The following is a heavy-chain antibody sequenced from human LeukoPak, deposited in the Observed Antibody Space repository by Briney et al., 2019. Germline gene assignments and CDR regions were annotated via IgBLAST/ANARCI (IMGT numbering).Heavy chain of an antibody. J-gene: IGHJ3*02. CDR2: ISPVDSET. CDR3: ARPSNSGNYFNAFDI. D-gene: IGHD3-10*01. Sequence: GESLQISCKASGYYFTDYWIGWVRQMPGKGLEWVGLISPVDSETRYSPSFQGQVTMSADKSIRTAYLQWSSLEASDTAMYYCARPSNSGNYFNAFDIWGQGTIVTVSS. CDR1: GYYFTDYW. V-gene: IGHV5-51*01.